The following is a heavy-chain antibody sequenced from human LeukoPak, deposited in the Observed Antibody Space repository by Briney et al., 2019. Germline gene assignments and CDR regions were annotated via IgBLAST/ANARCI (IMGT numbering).Heavy chain of an antibody. CDR3: ASSEWIHLFDF. V-gene: IGHV4-39*07. CDR2: IYYSGST. J-gene: IGHJ4*02. D-gene: IGHD5-18*01. CDR1: GGYISSSNYY. Sequence: SGTLSLTCTVSGGYISSSNYYWGWIRQPPGKGVEWIGSIYYSGSTYYNPSLKSRVTISVDTSKNQFSLKLSSVTAADTAVYYCASSEWIHLFDFWGQGTLVTVSS.